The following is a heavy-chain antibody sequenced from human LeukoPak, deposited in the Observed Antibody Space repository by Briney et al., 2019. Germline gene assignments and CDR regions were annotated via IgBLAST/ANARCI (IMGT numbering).Heavy chain of an antibody. CDR3: ARDPCSSINCPLRF. V-gene: IGHV4-34*01. CDR2: INHSGRT. Sequence: PETLSLTRAVSGGSLSGSYCTWVRQSPGEGLEWIGEINHSGRTNYNPSLQSRVTISLDTTRSQFSLILRSVTAADTAVYYCARDPCSSINCPLRFWGQGTLVTVSS. CDR1: GGSLSGSY. D-gene: IGHD2-2*01. J-gene: IGHJ4*02.